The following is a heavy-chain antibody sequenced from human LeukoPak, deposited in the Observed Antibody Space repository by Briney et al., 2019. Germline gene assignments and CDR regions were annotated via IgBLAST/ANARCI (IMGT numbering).Heavy chain of an antibody. CDR3: ARGQSYCGSDCHFD. CDR1: GFSVTNYY. V-gene: IGHV3-66*01. Sequence: PGGSLRLSCAASGFSVTNYYMTWVRQAPGKGLEWVSVIYTGGRTYYGDSVKGRFTISRDSSRNTLHLQMNSLRVEDTALYYCARGQSYCGSDCHFDWGQGTLVTVSS. CDR2: IYTGGRT. J-gene: IGHJ4*02. D-gene: IGHD2-21*02.